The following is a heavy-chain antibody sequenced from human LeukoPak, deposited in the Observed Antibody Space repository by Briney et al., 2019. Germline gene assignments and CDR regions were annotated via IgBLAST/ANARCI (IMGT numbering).Heavy chain of an antibody. CDR2: IIPIFGTA. V-gene: IGHV1-69*13. J-gene: IGHJ5*02. D-gene: IGHD4-11*01. CDR1: GDTFSSYA. Sequence: GASVKVSCKAVGDTFSSYAISWVRQAPGQGLEWMGGIIPIFGTANYAQKFQGRVTITADESTSTAYMELSSLRSEDTAVYYCARVSNYAGQSWFDPWGQGTLVTVSS. CDR3: ARVSNYAGQSWFDP.